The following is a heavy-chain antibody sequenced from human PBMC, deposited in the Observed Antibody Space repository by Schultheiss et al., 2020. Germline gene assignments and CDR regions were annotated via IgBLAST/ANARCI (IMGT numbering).Heavy chain of an antibody. V-gene: IGHV5-51*01. CDR3: ARLVSWELLVWDAFDI. J-gene: IGHJ3*02. Sequence: GSLRLSCKGSGYSFTSYWIGWVRQMPGKGLEWMGIIYPGDSDTRYSPSFQGQVTISADKSISTAYLQWSSLKASDTAMYYCARLVSWELLVWDAFDIWGQGTMVTVSS. CDR2: IYPGDSDT. CDR1: GYSFTSYW. D-gene: IGHD1-26*01.